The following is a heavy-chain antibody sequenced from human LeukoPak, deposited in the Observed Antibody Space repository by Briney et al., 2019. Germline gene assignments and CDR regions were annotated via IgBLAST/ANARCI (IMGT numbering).Heavy chain of an antibody. Sequence: ASVKVSCKASGYTFTGSYMHWVRQAPGQGLEWMGWINPNSGGTNYAQKFQGRVTMTRDTSISTAYMELSRLRSDDTAVYYCARGRLRWYSFDYWGQGTLVTVSS. V-gene: IGHV1-2*02. D-gene: IGHD4-23*01. J-gene: IGHJ4*02. CDR1: GYTFTGSY. CDR2: INPNSGGT. CDR3: ARGRLRWYSFDY.